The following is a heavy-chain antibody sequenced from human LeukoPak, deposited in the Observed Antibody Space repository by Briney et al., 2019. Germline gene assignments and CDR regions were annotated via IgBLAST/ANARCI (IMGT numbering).Heavy chain of an antibody. J-gene: IGHJ3*02. D-gene: IGHD2-2*01. CDR2: IYYSGST. CDR3: ARLPPSRYVPHDAFDI. CDR1: GGSISSSSYY. Sequence: SETLSLTCTVSGGSISSSSYYWSWIRQPPGKGLGWIGNIYYSGSTYYNPSLKSRVTLSVDTSKNQFSLKLSSVTAADTAVYYCARLPPSRYVPHDAFDIWGQGTLVTVSS. V-gene: IGHV4-39*01.